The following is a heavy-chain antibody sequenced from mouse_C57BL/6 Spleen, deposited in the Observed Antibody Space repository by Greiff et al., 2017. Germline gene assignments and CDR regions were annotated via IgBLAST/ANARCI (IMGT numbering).Heavy chain of an antibody. CDR2: INPNYGTT. V-gene: IGHV1-39*01. D-gene: IGHD2-9*01. CDR1: GYSFTDYN. Sequence: VQLQQSGPELVKPGASVKISCKASGYSFTDYNMNWVKQSNGKSLEWIGVINPNYGTTSYNQKFKGKATLTVDQSSSTAYMQLNSLTSEDSAVYFCARDSSYGYDGAWFAYWGQGTLVTVSA. J-gene: IGHJ3*01. CDR3: ARDSSYGYDGAWFAY.